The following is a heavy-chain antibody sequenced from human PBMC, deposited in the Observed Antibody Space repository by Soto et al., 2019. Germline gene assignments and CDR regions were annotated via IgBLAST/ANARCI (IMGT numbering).Heavy chain of an antibody. CDR1: GFTFSSYS. Sequence: PGGSLRLSCSASGFTFSSYSMNWVRQAPGKGLEWVSYISSSSSTIYYADSVKGRFTISRDNAKKSLYLQMNSLRAEDTAVYYCAGERGGPTTSAFDIWGQGTMVTVSS. J-gene: IGHJ3*02. CDR2: ISSSSSTI. CDR3: AGERGGPTTSAFDI. V-gene: IGHV3-48*04. D-gene: IGHD1-26*01.